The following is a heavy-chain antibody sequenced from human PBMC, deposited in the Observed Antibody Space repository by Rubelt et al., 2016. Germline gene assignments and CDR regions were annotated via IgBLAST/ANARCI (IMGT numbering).Heavy chain of an antibody. J-gene: IGHJ5*02. CDR2: INGGNGNT. V-gene: IGHV1-3*01. Sequence: AEVEKPGASVKLSCKASGYTFTDYAMHWVRQAPGQRLEYMGWINGGNGNTKYSQKFQDRVTITRDTSASTAYMELSSLTPEDTAMYYCARDSPICTNGVCYLRWFDPWAQGTLVTVSS. CDR1: GYTFTDYA. CDR3: ARDSPICTNGVCYLRWFDP. D-gene: IGHD2-8*01.